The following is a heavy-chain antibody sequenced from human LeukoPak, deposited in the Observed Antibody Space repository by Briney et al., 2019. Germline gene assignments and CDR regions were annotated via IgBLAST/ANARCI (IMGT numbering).Heavy chain of an antibody. Sequence: PSETLSLTCTVSGGSISSYYWSWIRQPPGKGLEWIGYIYYSGSTNYNPSLKSRVTISVDTSKNQFSLKLSSVTAADTAVYYCARLGFGGMDVWGQGTTVTVSS. CDR2: IYYSGST. CDR3: ARLGFGGMDV. CDR1: GGSISSYY. D-gene: IGHD1-26*01. J-gene: IGHJ6*02. V-gene: IGHV4-59*08.